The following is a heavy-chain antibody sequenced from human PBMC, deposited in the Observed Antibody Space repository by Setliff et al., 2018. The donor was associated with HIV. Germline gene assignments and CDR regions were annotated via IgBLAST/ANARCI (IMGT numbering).Heavy chain of an antibody. D-gene: IGHD3-22*01. CDR3: ARRDGSGYHTWFDP. Sequence: PSETLSLTCTVSGGSISSYYWSWIRQPAGKGLEWIGRIYTSGSTNYNPSLKSRVAMSIDTSKNQISLKLRSVTAADTAVYYCARRDGSGYHTWFDPWGQGTPVTVSS. CDR2: IYTSGST. J-gene: IGHJ5*02. V-gene: IGHV4-4*07. CDR1: GGSISSYY.